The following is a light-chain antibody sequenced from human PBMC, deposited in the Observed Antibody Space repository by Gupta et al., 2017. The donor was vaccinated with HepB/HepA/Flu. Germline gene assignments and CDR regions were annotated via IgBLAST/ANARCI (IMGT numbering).Light chain of an antibody. J-gene: IGLJ3*02. CDR2: DVT. V-gene: IGLV2-14*03. CDR1: GSDIGDHDY. CDR3: SSYNCLEV. Sequence: QSALTQPASVSGSPGQSLTISCTGTGSDIGDHDYVSWYQQHPDKAPKLIIYDVTNRPSGVSNRFSGSKSGNTASLTISGLQAEDDADYYCSSYNCLEVFGGGTKLTVL.